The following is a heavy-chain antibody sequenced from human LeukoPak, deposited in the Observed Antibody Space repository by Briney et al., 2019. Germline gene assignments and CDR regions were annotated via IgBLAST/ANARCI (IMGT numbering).Heavy chain of an antibody. CDR3: ARGSLRYCTSTSCSPFDY. J-gene: IGHJ4*02. V-gene: IGHV3-53*01. D-gene: IGHD2-2*01. CDR1: GFTVSSNY. CDR2: IYSGGST. Sequence: GGSLRLSCAASGFTVSSNYMSWVRQAPGKGLEWVSVIYSGGSTYYADSVKGRFTISRDNAKNSLYLQMNSLRAEDTAVYYCARGSLRYCTSTSCSPFDYWGQGTLVTVSS.